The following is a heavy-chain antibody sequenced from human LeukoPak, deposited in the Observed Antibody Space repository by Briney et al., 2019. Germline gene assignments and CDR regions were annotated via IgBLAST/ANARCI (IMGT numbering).Heavy chain of an antibody. Sequence: SVKVSCKASGGTFSSYAISWVRQAPGQGLEWMGGIIPIFGTANYAQKFQGRVTMTRDMSTSTLYMELSSLRSEDTAVYYCARVRDGYNDAYDIWGQGTMVTVSS. CDR2: IIPIFGTA. CDR1: GGTFSSYA. CDR3: ARVRDGYNDAYDI. V-gene: IGHV1-69*05. J-gene: IGHJ3*02. D-gene: IGHD5-24*01.